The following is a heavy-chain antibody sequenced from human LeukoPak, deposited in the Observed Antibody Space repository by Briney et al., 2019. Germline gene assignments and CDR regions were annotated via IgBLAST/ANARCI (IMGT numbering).Heavy chain of an antibody. CDR3: ARGVSPLNYYFDY. Sequence: GGSLRLSCAASGFTFSSYSMNWVRQAPGKGLEWVSSISSSSSYIYYADSVKGRFTISRDNAKNSLYLQMNSLRAEDTAVYYCARGVSPLNYYFDYWGQGTLVTVSS. CDR1: GFTFSSYS. CDR2: ISSSSSYI. D-gene: IGHD6-13*01. J-gene: IGHJ4*02. V-gene: IGHV3-21*01.